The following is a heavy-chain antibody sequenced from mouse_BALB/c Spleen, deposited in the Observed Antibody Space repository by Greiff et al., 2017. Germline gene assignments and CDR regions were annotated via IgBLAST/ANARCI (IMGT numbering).Heavy chain of an antibody. Sequence: EVQLVESGPGLVKPSQSLSLTCTVTGYSITSDYAWNWIRQFPGNKLEWMGYISYSGSTSYNPSLKSRISITRDTSKNQFFLQLNSVTTEDTATYYCASAYSRAMDYWGQGTSVTVSS. CDR1: GYSITSDYA. CDR2: ISYSGST. D-gene: IGHD2-10*01. CDR3: ASAYSRAMDY. J-gene: IGHJ4*01. V-gene: IGHV3-2*02.